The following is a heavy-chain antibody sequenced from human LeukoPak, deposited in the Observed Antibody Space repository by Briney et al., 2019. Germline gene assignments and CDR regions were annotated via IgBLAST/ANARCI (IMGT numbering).Heavy chain of an antibody. CDR1: GGTLSSYA. Sequence: SVKVSCKASGGTLSSYAISLVLQAPGQGLEWMGGIIPIFGTANYAQKFQGRVTITADKSTSTAYMELSSLRSEDTAVYYCARDGDFPARYYYYYMDVWGKGTTVTVSS. CDR3: ARDGDFPARYYYYYMDV. V-gene: IGHV1-69*06. CDR2: IIPIFGTA. J-gene: IGHJ6*03. D-gene: IGHD2-21*01.